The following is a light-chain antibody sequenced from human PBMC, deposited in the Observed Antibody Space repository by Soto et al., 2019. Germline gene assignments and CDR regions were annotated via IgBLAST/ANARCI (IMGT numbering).Light chain of an antibody. Sequence: DIQLTQSPSFLSASVGDGVTITCRASQDISSHLAWYQQKPGKAPKLLIYAASTLQSGVPSGFGGSGSGTEFTLTITSLQTEDFATYYCQQVKTYPLTFGGGTKVEIK. J-gene: IGKJ4*01. CDR1: QDISSH. CDR3: QQVKTYPLT. V-gene: IGKV1-9*01. CDR2: AAS.